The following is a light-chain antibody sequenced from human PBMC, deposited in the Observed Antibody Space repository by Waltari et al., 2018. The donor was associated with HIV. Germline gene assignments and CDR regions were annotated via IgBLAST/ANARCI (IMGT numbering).Light chain of an antibody. CDR2: WAS. CDR1: QTLFYSTNNKNY. Sequence: DIVMTQSPDSLTVSLGERATINCKSNQTLFYSTNNKNYLAWYQHKPRKPPKLLIYWASSREAGVPERFIGSGSVTNFSLTITSLQAEDVAIYYCQQYFNTPYTFGRGTKVEI. J-gene: IGKJ2*01. V-gene: IGKV4-1*01. CDR3: QQYFNTPYT.